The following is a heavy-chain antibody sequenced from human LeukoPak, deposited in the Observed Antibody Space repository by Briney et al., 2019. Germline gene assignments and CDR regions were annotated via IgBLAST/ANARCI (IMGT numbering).Heavy chain of an antibody. Sequence: GSSLRLSLAASGFTFSSYAMHWVRQAPGKGLEWVAVISYDGSNKYYADSVKGRFTISRDNSKNTLYLQMNSLRAEDTAVYYCARDLPDYWGQGTLVTVSS. D-gene: IGHD2-2*01. V-gene: IGHV3-30*04. J-gene: IGHJ4*02. CDR3: ARDLPDY. CDR1: GFTFSSYA. CDR2: ISYDGSNK.